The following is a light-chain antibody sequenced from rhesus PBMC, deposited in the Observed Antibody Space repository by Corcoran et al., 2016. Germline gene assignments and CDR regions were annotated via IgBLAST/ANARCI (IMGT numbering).Light chain of an antibody. CDR3: QQYKSAPWT. V-gene: IGKV1-37*01. Sequence: DIQMTQSPSSLSASVGDTVTITCRASQGISRYLVWYQQKPGKAPKPLIDYASNLESGVPSRFSGSGSGTEFTLTISSLQPEDFATYDCQQYKSAPWTFGQGTKVEIK. CDR1: QGISRY. CDR2: YAS. J-gene: IGKJ1*01.